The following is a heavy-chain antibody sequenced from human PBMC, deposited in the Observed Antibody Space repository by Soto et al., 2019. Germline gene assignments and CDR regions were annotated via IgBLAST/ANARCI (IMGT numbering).Heavy chain of an antibody. Sequence: SETLSLTCTVFGDSIRNRNYYWGWIRQPPGKGLEWIGSIYYSGASSYNPSLESRVTMSVDTSKKQLSLRLRSVTAADTAVYYCARLHCASPNCVPLDPWGQGTLVTVSS. D-gene: IGHD2-2*01. J-gene: IGHJ5*02. V-gene: IGHV4-39*01. CDR1: GDSIRNRNYY. CDR2: IYYSGAS. CDR3: ARLHCASPNCVPLDP.